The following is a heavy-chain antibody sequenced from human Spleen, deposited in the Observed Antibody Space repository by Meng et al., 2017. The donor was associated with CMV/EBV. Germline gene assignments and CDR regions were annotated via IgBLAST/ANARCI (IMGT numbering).Heavy chain of an antibody. J-gene: IGHJ4*02. CDR2: ISGIGGST. V-gene: IGHV3-23*01. Sequence: GESLKISCTASGFTFSSYAMSWVRQAPGKGLEWVSAISGIGGSTYYGDSVKGRFTVSRDNSNNTLYLQMNSLRAEDTALYYCAMLSSIAAAGTGYYFDYWGQGTLVTVSS. D-gene: IGHD6-13*01. CDR1: GFTFSSYA. CDR3: AMLSSIAAAGTGYYFDY.